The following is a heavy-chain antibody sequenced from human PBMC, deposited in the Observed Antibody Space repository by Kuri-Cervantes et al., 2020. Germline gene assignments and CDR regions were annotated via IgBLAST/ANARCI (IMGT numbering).Heavy chain of an antibody. CDR1: GFTFSSYS. CDR3: TSGWSNPFDY. V-gene: IGHV3-48*02. CDR2: ITSGSSAI. D-gene: IGHD6-19*01. Sequence: VGSLRRSCAASGFTFSSYSMNWVRQAPGKGLYWVSYITSGSSAIYYADSVKGRFTISRDNAKNSLYLQMNSLRDEDTAVYYCTSGWSNPFDYWGQGTLVTVSS. J-gene: IGHJ4*02.